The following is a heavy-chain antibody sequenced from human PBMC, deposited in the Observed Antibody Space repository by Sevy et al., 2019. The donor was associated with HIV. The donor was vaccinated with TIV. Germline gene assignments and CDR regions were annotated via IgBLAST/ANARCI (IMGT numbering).Heavy chain of an antibody. CDR3: ARDRLGYCSSTSCYSPTFLDY. CDR2: ISGSGSRT. CDR1: GFSFDSYG. D-gene: IGHD2-2*02. Sequence: GGSLRLSCAVSGFSFDSYGMTWVRQAPGKGLEWVSGISGSGSRTYYADSVKGRFIISRDNSKNTLDLQMNSLRAEDTAVYYCARDRLGYCSSTSCYSPTFLDYWGQGTLVTVSS. J-gene: IGHJ4*02. V-gene: IGHV3-23*01.